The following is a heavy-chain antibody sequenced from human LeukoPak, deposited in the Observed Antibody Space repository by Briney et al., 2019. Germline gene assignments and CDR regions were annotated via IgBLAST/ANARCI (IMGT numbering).Heavy chain of an antibody. Sequence: SETLSLTCTVSGASISGSGYYWGWIRQPPGKGLEWIGNIYDSGSTNYNPSLKSRVTISVDTSKNQFSLKLSSVTAADTAVYYCASTVVGANNYWGQGTLVTVSS. D-gene: IGHD1-26*01. CDR1: GASISGSGYY. CDR2: IYDSGST. J-gene: IGHJ4*02. V-gene: IGHV4-39*07. CDR3: ASTVVGANNY.